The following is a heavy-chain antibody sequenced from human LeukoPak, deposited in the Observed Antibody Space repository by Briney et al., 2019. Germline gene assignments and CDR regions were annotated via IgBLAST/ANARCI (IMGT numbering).Heavy chain of an antibody. CDR2: IYWNDDK. J-gene: IGHJ5*02. V-gene: IGHV2-5*01. Sequence: SGPTLVKPTQTLTLTCTFSGFSLSTSGVGVGWIRQPPGKALEWLALIYWNDDKRYGPSLKSRLTITKDTSKNQVVLTMTNMDPVDTATYYCAHRHPSPPHYCSSTSCYPKNWFDPWGQGTLVTVSS. CDR1: GFSLSTSGVG. D-gene: IGHD2-2*01. CDR3: AHRHPSPPHYCSSTSCYPKNWFDP.